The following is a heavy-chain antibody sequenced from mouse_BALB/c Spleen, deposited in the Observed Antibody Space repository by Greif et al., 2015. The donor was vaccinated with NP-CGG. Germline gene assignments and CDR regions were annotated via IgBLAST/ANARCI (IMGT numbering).Heavy chain of an antibody. Sequence: VQLQQSGAELARPGASVKLSCKASGYTFTSYWMQWVKQRPGQGLEWIGAIYPGDGDTRYTQKFKGKATLTADKSSSTAYMQLSSLASEDSAVYYCARKNLDYWGQGTTLTVSS. CDR3: ARKNLDY. CDR1: GYTFTSYW. J-gene: IGHJ2*01. V-gene: IGHV1-87*01. CDR2: IYPGDGDT.